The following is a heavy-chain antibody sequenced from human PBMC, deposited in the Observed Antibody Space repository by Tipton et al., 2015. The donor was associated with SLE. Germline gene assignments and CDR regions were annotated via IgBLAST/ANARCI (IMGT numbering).Heavy chain of an antibody. CDR2: IYYSGST. Sequence: TLSLTCTVSGGSISSYYWSWIRQPPGKGLEWIGYIYYSGSTNYNPSLKSRVTISVDTSKNQFSLKLSSVTAADTAVYYCARAKYYYDSVFDYWGQGTLVTVSS. V-gene: IGHV4-59*01. J-gene: IGHJ4*02. CDR3: ARAKYYYDSVFDY. CDR1: GGSISSYY. D-gene: IGHD3-22*01.